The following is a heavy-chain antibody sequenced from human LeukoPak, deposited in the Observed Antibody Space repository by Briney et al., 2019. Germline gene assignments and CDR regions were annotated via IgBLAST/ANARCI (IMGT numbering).Heavy chain of an antibody. J-gene: IGHJ4*02. CDR2: IKSKTDGGTT. D-gene: IGHD3-10*01. CDR3: THNYYGSGSYYLSGED. CDR1: GFTFSNAW. V-gene: IGHV3-15*01. Sequence: GGSLRLSCAASGFTFSNAWMRWVRQAPGKGLEWVGRIKSKTDGGTTDYAAPVKGRFTISRDDSKNTLYLQMNSLKTEDTAVYYCTHNYYGSGSYYLSGEDWGQGTLVTVSS.